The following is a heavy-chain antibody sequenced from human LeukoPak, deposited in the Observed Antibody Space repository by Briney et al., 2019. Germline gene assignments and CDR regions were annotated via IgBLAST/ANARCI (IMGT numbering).Heavy chain of an antibody. CDR3: GRDRHWNQGNFDY. Sequence: ASVKVSCKAFGCTITGYSIHWVRQAPGQGLEWMGWINPNNGGTNSAQKFQGRVTMTRDTSIGTAYMELNRLTYDDTAVYYCGRDRHWNQGNFDYWGQGTLVTVSS. J-gene: IGHJ4*02. V-gene: IGHV1-2*02. CDR1: GCTITGYS. D-gene: IGHD1-1*01. CDR2: INPNNGGT.